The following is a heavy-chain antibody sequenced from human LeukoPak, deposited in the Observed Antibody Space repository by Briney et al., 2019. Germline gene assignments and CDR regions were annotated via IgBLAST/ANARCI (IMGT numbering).Heavy chain of an antibody. D-gene: IGHD4-11*01. CDR2: ISYDGSNK. J-gene: IGHJ4*02. V-gene: IGHV3-30*18. Sequence: GRSLRLSCAASGFTFRSYAMHWVRQAPGKGLEWVAVISYDGSNKYYADSVKGRFTISRDNSKNTVSLQMNSLRAEDTAVYYCAKVGLTVTTILDYLGYWGQGTLVTVSS. CDR3: AKVGLTVTTILDYLGY. CDR1: GFTFRSYA.